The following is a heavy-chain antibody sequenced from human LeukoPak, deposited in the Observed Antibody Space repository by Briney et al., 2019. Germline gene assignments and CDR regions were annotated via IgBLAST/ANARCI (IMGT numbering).Heavy chain of an antibody. CDR3: TRDSPDMGLSDY. Sequence: GGFLRLSCAASGLIFSSYSMNWVRQAPGKGLEWVGFIRSKAYGGTTEYAASVKGRFTISRDDSKSIAYLQMNSLKTEDTAVYYCTRDSPDMGLSDYWGQGTLVTVSS. V-gene: IGHV3-49*04. D-gene: IGHD1-14*01. CDR2: IRSKAYGGTT. CDR1: GLIFSSYS. J-gene: IGHJ4*02.